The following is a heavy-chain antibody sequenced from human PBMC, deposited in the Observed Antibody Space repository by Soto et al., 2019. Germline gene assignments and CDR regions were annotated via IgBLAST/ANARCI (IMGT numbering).Heavy chain of an antibody. J-gene: IGHJ4*02. CDR2: INSDGSST. CDR1: GCTFSSYW. V-gene: IGHV3-74*01. Sequence: EVQLVESGGGLVQPGGSLRLSCAASGCTFSSYWMHWVRQAPGKGLVWVSRINSDGSSTSYADSVKGRFTVSRDNAKNTLYVGMNSLRAEDTVVYYCAREVDYDYMWGSYRYTGTLPDWGQGTLVTVSS. D-gene: IGHD3-16*02. CDR3: AREVDYDYMWGSYRYTGTLPD.